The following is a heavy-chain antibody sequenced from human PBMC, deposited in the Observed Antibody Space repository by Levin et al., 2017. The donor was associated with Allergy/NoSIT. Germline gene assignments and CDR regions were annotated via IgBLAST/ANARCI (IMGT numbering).Heavy chain of an antibody. J-gene: IGHJ4*02. V-gene: IGHV4-4*07. CDR2: FYTSGIT. D-gene: IGHD5-24*01. Sequence: SQTLSLTCNVSGDSISHFFWTWIRQPAGKGLEWIGRFYTSGITHYNPSLKNRVTMSLDTSRSQFSLKLSSVTAADTAVYYCARESRDDSSRSLDYWGQGTLVTVSS. CDR1: GDSISHFF. CDR3: ARESRDDSSRSLDY.